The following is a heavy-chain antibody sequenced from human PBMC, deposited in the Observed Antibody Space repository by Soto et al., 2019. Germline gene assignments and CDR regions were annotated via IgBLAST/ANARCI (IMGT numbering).Heavy chain of an antibody. V-gene: IGHV3-30-3*01. J-gene: IGHJ6*02. CDR2: ISYDGSNK. CDR1: GFTFTRSA. D-gene: IGHD5-18*01. Sequence: RHSRGAPGFTFTRSAMHRGRPAPGKGLEWVAVISYDGSNKYYADSVKGRFTISRDNSKNTLYLQMNSLRAEDTAVYYCARGGYSYGYYYYGMDVWGQGTTVTVSS. CDR3: ARGGYSYGYYYYGMDV.